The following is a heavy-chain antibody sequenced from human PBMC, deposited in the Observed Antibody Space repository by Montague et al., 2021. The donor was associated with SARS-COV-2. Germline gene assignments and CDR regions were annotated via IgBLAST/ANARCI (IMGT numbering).Heavy chain of an antibody. CDR3: ARAQNTYFNANCGNYFDL. CDR1: GGSISNYY. V-gene: IGHV4-59*12. D-gene: IGHD2/OR15-2a*01. J-gene: IGHJ4*02. Sequence: SETLSLTCSVSGGSISNYYWSWIRQPPGKGLQWIGDIIYSGSKKYNPSLKTRVTMSLDASKNHFSLRLSAVTAADTAGYYCARAQNTYFNANCGNYFDLWGQGTLVTVSS. CDR2: IIYSGSK.